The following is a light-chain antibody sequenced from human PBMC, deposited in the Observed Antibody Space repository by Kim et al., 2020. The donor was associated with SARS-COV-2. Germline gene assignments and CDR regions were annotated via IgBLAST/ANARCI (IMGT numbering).Light chain of an antibody. CDR1: QSVSSNY. V-gene: IGKV3-20*01. J-gene: IGKJ1*01. Sequence: CPGERATLSCRASQSVSSNYLAWYQQKPGRAPRLLIYGASSRATGIPDRFSGSGSGTDFTLTITRLEPEDIAVYYCQQYSSSPATFGQGTKVDIK. CDR2: GAS. CDR3: QQYSSSPAT.